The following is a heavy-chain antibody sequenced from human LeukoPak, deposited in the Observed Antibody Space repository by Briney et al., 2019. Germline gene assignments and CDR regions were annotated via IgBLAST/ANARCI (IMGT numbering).Heavy chain of an antibody. CDR2: ISGSGGST. J-gene: IGHJ4*02. D-gene: IGHD1-26*01. CDR1: GFIFSNYA. V-gene: IGHV3-23*01. Sequence: GGSLRLSCKASGFIFSNYAMSWVRQAPGKGLEWVSGISGSGGSTYYADSVKGRFTISRDNSKNTLYLQMNSLTDEDTAVYYCAKKWGVGTTTLDYFDYWGQGTLVTVSS. CDR3: AKKWGVGTTTLDYFDY.